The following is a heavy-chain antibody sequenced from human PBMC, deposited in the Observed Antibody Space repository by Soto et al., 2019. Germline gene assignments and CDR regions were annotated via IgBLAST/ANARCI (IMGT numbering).Heavy chain of an antibody. Sequence: VASVKVSCKASGYTFTSYAMHWVRQAPGQRLEWMGWINAGNGNTKYSQKFQGRVTITRDTSASTAYMELSSLRSEDTAVYYCARESEQQLAPFDYWGQGTLVTVSS. CDR1: GYTFTSYA. J-gene: IGHJ4*02. CDR3: ARESEQQLAPFDY. V-gene: IGHV1-3*01. CDR2: INAGNGNT. D-gene: IGHD6-13*01.